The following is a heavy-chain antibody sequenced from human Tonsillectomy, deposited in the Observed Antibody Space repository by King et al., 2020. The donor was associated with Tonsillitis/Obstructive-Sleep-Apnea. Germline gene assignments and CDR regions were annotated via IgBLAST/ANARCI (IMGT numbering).Heavy chain of an antibody. CDR2: KWYDGTNK. CDR1: GLTFSSSV. D-gene: IGHD5-12*01. CDR3: ARDHGGYESLFFDY. Sequence: VQLVESGGGVVQPGRSLRLSCAASGLTFSSSVIHWVRQAPGKGLEWVAVKWYDGTNKYYADSVKGRFTISRDNSKNTLYLQMSSLRAEDTAVYYCARDHGGYESLFFDYWGQGTLVLVSS. J-gene: IGHJ4*02. V-gene: IGHV3-33*01.